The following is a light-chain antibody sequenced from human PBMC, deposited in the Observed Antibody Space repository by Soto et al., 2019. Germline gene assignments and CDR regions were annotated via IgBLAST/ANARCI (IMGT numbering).Light chain of an antibody. Sequence: QSVLTQPASVSGSPGQSITISCTGTSSDVGSYNLVSWYQQHPGKAPKLMIYEVSKRPSGVSNRFSGSKSGNTASLTISGLQVEDEADYYCCSYAGSSFYVFGTGTKVTVL. J-gene: IGLJ1*01. CDR3: CSYAGSSFYV. CDR2: EVS. V-gene: IGLV2-23*02. CDR1: SSDVGSYNL.